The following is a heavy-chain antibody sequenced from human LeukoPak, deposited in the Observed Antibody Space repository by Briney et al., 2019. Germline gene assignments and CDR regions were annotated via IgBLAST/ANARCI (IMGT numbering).Heavy chain of an antibody. V-gene: IGHV1-2*02. J-gene: IGHJ4*02. CDR2: INPNSGGT. Sequence: ASVKVSCKASGYTFSDYYIHWVRQAPGQGLEWMGWINPNSGGTNYALKFQGRVTMTRDTSISTAYMELSRLRSDDTAVYYCARLGSSSFDWGQGTLVTVSS. CDR3: ARLGSSSFD. D-gene: IGHD6-6*01. CDR1: GYTFSDYY.